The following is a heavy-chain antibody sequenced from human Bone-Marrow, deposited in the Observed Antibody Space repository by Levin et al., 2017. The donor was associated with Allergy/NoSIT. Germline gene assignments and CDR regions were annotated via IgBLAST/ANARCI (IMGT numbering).Heavy chain of an antibody. V-gene: IGHV1-2*02. CDR2: INPHTGDT. J-gene: IGHJ5*01. Sequence: ASVKVSCKASGYAFTGYYIHWVRQAPGQGLEWMGWINPHTGDTTYAQKFQGRVTMTRDTSITTAYTELRSLTYDDMAVYYCARDPEVVIATITNWFDSWGQGSLVTVSS. CDR1: GYAFTGYY. CDR3: ARDPEVVIATITNWFDS. D-gene: IGHD3-22*01.